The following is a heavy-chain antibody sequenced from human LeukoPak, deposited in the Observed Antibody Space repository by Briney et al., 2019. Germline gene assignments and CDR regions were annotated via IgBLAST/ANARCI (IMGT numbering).Heavy chain of an antibody. V-gene: IGHV3-23*01. D-gene: IGHD6-19*01. J-gene: IGHJ4*02. CDR2: ISGSGGST. CDR3: AKDFATGYSSGWYVY. CDR1: RFTFSSYA. Sequence: PGGSLRLSCAASRFTFSSYAMSWVRQAPVKGLEWVSAISGSGGSTYYADSVKGRFTISRDNSKNTLYLQMNSLRAEDTAVYYCAKDFATGYSSGWYVYWGQGTLVTVSS.